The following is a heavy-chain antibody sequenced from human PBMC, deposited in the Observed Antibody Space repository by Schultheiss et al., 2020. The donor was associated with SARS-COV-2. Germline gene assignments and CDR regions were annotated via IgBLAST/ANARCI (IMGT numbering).Heavy chain of an antibody. V-gene: IGHV4-34*01. CDR2: IDHSGST. J-gene: IGHJ1*01. Sequence: SETLSLTCGVSGGSFTGAYWTWVRQSPVQGLEWIGEIDHSGSTNFNPSLRSRIIMAVDTSKRQFSLNMSSVTAADTAVYYCVAVVPAAPEYFQHWGQGTLVTVSS. D-gene: IGHD2-2*01. CDR1: GGSFTGAY. CDR3: VAVVPAAPEYFQH.